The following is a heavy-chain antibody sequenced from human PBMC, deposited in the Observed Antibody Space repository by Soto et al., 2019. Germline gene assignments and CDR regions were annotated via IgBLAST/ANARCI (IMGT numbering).Heavy chain of an antibody. CDR1: GFTFSSFA. Sequence: GGSLRLSCAASGFTFSSFAMSWVRQAPGKGLEWVSAISGSGSTYYADSVKGRFTISRGNSKNTLYLQMNSLRAEDTAVYYCAKSDQSSSSPLSWGQGTLVTVSS. CDR3: AKSDQSSSSPLS. J-gene: IGHJ5*02. D-gene: IGHD6-6*01. CDR2: ISGSGST. V-gene: IGHV3-23*01.